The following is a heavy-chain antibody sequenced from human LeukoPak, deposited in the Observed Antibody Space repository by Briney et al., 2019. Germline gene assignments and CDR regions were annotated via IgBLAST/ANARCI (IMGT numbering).Heavy chain of an antibody. J-gene: IGHJ6*02. CDR2: ISYDGSNK. CDR1: GFTFSNYG. V-gene: IGHV3-30*18. Sequence: GGSLRLSCAASGFTFSNYGMHWVRQAPGKGLEWVAVISYDGSNKYYADSVKGRFTISRDDSKNTLYLQMNSLRAEDTAVYYCAKDRLSCSGGSCYAHYYGMDVWGQGTTVTVSS. D-gene: IGHD2-15*01. CDR3: AKDRLSCSGGSCYAHYYGMDV.